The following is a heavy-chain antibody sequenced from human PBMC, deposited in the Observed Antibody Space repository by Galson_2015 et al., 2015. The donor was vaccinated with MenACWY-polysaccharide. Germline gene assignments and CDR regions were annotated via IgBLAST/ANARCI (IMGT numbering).Heavy chain of an antibody. V-gene: IGHV3-74*01. CDR1: GFVFSNYW. CDR2: INDDGSST. D-gene: IGHD3-10*01. J-gene: IGHJ6*02. Sequence: SLRLSCAASGFVFSNYWMHWVRQAPGKGLVWVSRINDDGSSTTYADSVKGRFTISRDNTKKTLNLQMNSLRAEDAGVYYCVKDSRLLWFGESSNYFGLDVWGQGTTVTVSS. CDR3: VKDSRLLWFGESSNYFGLDV.